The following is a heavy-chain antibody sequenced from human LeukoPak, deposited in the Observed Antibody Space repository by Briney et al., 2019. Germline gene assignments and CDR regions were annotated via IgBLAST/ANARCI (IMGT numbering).Heavy chain of an antibody. D-gene: IGHD1-26*01. J-gene: IGHJ4*02. CDR1: GFTFSSYA. Sequence: SGGSLRLSCADSGFTFSSYAMSWVRQAPGKGLERVSAISGSGGSTYYADSVKGRFTISRDNSKNTLYLQMNSLRAEDTAVYYCAKARLVSRMASGSYNYWGQGTLVTVSS. CDR3: AKARLVSRMASGSYNY. CDR2: ISGSGGST. V-gene: IGHV3-23*01.